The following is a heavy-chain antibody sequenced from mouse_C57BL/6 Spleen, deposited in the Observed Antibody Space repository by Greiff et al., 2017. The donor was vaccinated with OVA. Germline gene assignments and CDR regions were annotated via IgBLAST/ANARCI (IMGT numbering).Heavy chain of an antibody. CDR1: GFNIKNTY. CDR2: IDPANGNT. V-gene: IGHV14-3*01. D-gene: IGHD4-1*01. CDR3: AILSGTGGYYYAMDY. J-gene: IGHJ4*01. Sequence: VQLKQSVAELVRPGASVKLSCTASGFNIKNTYMHWVKQRPEQGLEWIGRIDPANGNTKYAPKFQGKATITADTSSNTAYLQLSSLTSEDTAIYYCAILSGTGGYYYAMDYWGQGTSVTVSS.